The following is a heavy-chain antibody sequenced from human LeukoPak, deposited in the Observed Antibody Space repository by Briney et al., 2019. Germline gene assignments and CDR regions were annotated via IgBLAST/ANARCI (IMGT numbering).Heavy chain of an antibody. CDR2: INHSGSTS. J-gene: IGHJ4*02. Sequence: PSQTLSLTCAVYGESFSGYFWNWIRQPPGKGLEWIGEINHSGSTSNHNPSLKSRVTMSVDTSKNQFSLKLSSVTAADTAVYYCARKSGYARDYWGQGNLVTVSS. D-gene: IGHD5-12*01. CDR3: ARKSGYARDY. V-gene: IGHV4-34*01. CDR1: GESFSGYF.